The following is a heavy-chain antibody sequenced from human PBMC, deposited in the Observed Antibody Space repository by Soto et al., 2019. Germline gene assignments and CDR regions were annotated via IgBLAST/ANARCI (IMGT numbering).Heavy chain of an antibody. CDR3: ARPNIWYGKIQY. CDR2: MFYSGTT. CDR1: GASMIGNY. D-gene: IGHD3-9*01. J-gene: IGHJ1*01. Sequence: QVQLQESGPGLVKPSETLSLTCTVSGASMIGNYWTWVRQPPGKGLEWIGNMFYSGTTNYNPSLKCRVTMSLDTSMNQFSLRLRSVTAADTAGDYCARPNIWYGKIQYWGQGTLVTVSS. V-gene: IGHV4-59*01.